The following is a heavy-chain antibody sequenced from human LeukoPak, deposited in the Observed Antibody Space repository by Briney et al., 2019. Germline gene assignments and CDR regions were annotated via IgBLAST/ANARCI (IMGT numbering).Heavy chain of an antibody. Sequence: GGSLRLSCAASGFTVSNNYMNWVRQAPGKGLEWVSGTSGSGGSTYYAGSVKGRFTISRDNSKNTLYLQMNSLRVEDTAVYYCAKNGGSQCYSHLDSWGQGTVVTVSS. CDR1: GFTVSNNY. V-gene: IGHV3-23*01. CDR2: TSGSGGST. D-gene: IGHD2-15*01. J-gene: IGHJ4*02. CDR3: AKNGGSQCYSHLDS.